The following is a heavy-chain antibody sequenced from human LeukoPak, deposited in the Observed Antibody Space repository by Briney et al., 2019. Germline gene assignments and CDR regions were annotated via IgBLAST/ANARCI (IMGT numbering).Heavy chain of an antibody. V-gene: IGHV3-30*02. Sequence: GSLRLSCSASGFTFSSYGMHWVRQAPGKGLEWVAFIRYDGNNKYYADSVKGRFNISRDNSKNTLYLQVNSLRAEDTAVYYCAADGSGSYGEIPWGQGTLVTVSS. CDR3: AADGSGSYGEIP. D-gene: IGHD3-10*01. CDR1: GFTFSSYG. CDR2: IRYDGNNK. J-gene: IGHJ5*02.